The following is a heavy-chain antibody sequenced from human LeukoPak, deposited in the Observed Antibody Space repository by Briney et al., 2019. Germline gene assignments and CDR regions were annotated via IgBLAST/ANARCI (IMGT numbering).Heavy chain of an antibody. CDR2: INHSGST. D-gene: IGHD6-19*01. CDR3: ARRVRGWHSDY. V-gene: IGHV4-34*01. CDR1: GGSFSGYY. J-gene: IGHJ4*02. Sequence: SETLSLTCAVYGGSFSGYYWSWIRQPPGKGLEWIGEINHSGSTNYNPSLKSRVTISVDTSKNQFSLKLSSVTAADTAVYYCARRVRGWHSDYWGQGTLVIVSS.